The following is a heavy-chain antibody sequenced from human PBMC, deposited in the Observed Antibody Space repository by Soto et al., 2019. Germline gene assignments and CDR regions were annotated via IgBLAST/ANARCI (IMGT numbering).Heavy chain of an antibody. CDR2: ISYDGSNK. Sequence: VQLVESGGGVVQPGRSLRLSCAASGFTFSSYGMHWVRQAPGKGLEWVAVISYDGSNKYYADSVKGRFTISRDNSKNTLYLQMNSLRAEDTAVYYCAKGAPGDDYDFWSGSSGYWGQGTLVTVSS. D-gene: IGHD3-3*01. CDR3: AKGAPGDDYDFWSGSSGY. CDR1: GFTFSSYG. V-gene: IGHV3-30*18. J-gene: IGHJ4*02.